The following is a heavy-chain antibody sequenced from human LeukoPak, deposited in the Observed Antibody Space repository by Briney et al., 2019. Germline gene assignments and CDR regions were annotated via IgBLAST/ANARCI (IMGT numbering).Heavy chain of an antibody. V-gene: IGHV1-2*02. D-gene: IGHD3-22*01. CDR2: INPNSGGT. CDR3: ARDAAGYYDSSGYYYYYYYMDV. CDR1: GYTFTGYY. J-gene: IGHJ6*03. Sequence: ASVKVSCKASGYTFTGYYMHWVRQAPGQGLEWMGWINPNSGGTNYAQKFQGRVTMTRDTSISTAYMELSRLRSDDTAVYYCARDAAGYYDSSGYYYYYYYMDVWGKGTTVTISS.